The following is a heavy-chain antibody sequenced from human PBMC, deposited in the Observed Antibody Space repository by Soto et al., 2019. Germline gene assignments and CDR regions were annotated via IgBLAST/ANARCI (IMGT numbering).Heavy chain of an antibody. V-gene: IGHV4-59*01. CDR1: GGSISSYY. Sequence: SETLSLTCTVSGGSISSYYWSWIRHPPGKGLEWIGYIYYSGSTNYNPSLKSRVTISVDTSKNQFSLKLSSVTAADTAVYYCARSGSGSYYGYNWFDPWGQGTLVTVSS. CDR2: IYYSGST. D-gene: IGHD1-26*01. CDR3: ARSGSGSYYGYNWFDP. J-gene: IGHJ5*02.